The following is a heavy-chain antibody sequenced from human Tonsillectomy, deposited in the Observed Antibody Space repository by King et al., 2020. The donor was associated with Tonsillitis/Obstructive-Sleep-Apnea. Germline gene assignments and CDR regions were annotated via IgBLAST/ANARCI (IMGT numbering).Heavy chain of an antibody. CDR3: ARDPYDVWSGYYTSYYFDY. J-gene: IGHJ4*02. CDR2: ISSSSSTI. Sequence: VQLVESGGGLVQPGGSLRLSCAASGFTFSSYSMNWVRQAPGKGLEWVSYISSSSSTIYYADSVKGRFTISRDNAKNSLYLQMNSLRDEDTAVYYCARDPYDVWSGYYTSYYFDYWGQGTLVTVSS. V-gene: IGHV3-48*02. D-gene: IGHD3-3*01. CDR1: GFTFSSYS.